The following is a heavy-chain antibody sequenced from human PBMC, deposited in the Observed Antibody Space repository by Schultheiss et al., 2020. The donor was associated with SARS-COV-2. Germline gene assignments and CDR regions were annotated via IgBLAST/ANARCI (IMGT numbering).Heavy chain of an antibody. V-gene: IGHV3-30*01. CDR3: ARGYSSSWHVPFDY. J-gene: IGHJ4*02. Sequence: GGSLRLSCAASGFTFSSYAMHWVRQAPGKGLEWVAVISYDGSNKYYADSVKGRFTISRDNSKNTLYLQMNSLRAEDTAVYYCARGYSSSWHVPFDYWGQGTLVTVSS. CDR1: GFTFSSYA. CDR2: ISYDGSNK. D-gene: IGHD6-13*01.